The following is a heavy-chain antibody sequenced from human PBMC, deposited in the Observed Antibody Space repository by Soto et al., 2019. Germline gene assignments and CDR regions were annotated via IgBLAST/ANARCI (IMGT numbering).Heavy chain of an antibody. V-gene: IGHV3-23*01. Sequence: EVQLLESGGGLVQPGGSLRLSCAASGFTFSMYAMSWVRQAPGKGLEWVSAISGSGDRTDYSDSAKGRFTISRDNSKSTLYLQMNSLRAEDTAVYYCAKEGAWRLNYYYYYMDVWGKGNTVTVSS. J-gene: IGHJ6*03. CDR1: GFTFSMYA. CDR2: ISGSGDRT. CDR3: AKEGAWRLNYYYYYMDV. D-gene: IGHD3-3*01.